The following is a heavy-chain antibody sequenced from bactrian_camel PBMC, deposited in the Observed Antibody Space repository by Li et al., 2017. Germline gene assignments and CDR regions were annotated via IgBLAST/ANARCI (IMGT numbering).Heavy chain of an antibody. CDR2: VVSAGGE. Sequence: HVQLVESGGGSVQVGESLRLSCVASTRNADADSMGWFRQRPGKEREGVATVVSAGGENYADSVKGRFTISRDNSKNTVYLQMNNLRPEDTAKYYCAVDTRYDRCASVYRSDYYDVWGRGTQVTVS. V-gene: IGHV3S53*01. CDR3: AVDTRYDRCASVYRSDYYDV. D-gene: IGHD3*01. J-gene: IGHJ4*01. CDR1: TRNADADS.